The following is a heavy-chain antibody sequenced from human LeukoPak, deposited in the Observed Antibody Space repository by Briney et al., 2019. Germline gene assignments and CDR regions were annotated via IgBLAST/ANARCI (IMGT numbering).Heavy chain of an antibody. CDR3: ARDGIAAAGTSTYNWFDP. Sequence: ASVKVSCKASGYTFTGYYMHWVRQAPGQGLEWMGWINPNSGGTNYAQKFQGRVTMTRDTSISTAYMELRSLRSDDTAVYYCARDGIAAAGTSTYNWFDPWGQGTLVTVSS. D-gene: IGHD6-13*01. J-gene: IGHJ5*02. CDR2: INPNSGGT. V-gene: IGHV1-2*02. CDR1: GYTFTGYY.